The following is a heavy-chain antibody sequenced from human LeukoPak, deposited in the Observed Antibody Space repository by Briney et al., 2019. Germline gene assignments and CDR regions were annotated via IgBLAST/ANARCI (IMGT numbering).Heavy chain of an antibody. CDR2: IYIGGNT. D-gene: IGHD2-15*01. CDR3: ARGYCLNGKCPFAFDY. CDR1: GFPVSSSY. V-gene: IGHV3-66*02. Sequence: GGPLTLFCAASGFPVSSSYMAWLRRAPGRGLEGVSIIYIGGNTFLADSVKGRFTISRDSSKNTLYLQMNSLTAEDRAVYYCARGYCLNGKCPFAFDYWGQGTLVTVSS. J-gene: IGHJ4*02.